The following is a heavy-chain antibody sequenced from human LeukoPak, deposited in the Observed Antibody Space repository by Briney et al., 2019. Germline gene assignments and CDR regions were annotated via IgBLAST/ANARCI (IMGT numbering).Heavy chain of an antibody. CDR1: GFTFSEYW. V-gene: IGHV3-7*04. CDR2: INQDGRDQ. CDR3: TGGALDY. Sequence: GGSLRLSCAASGFTFSEYWMSWVRQAPGQGLEWVAKINQDGRDQHFVDSVKGRFTISRDNAKNLLFLQMDSRRAEDTAVYYCTGGALDYWGPGTLVTFSS. J-gene: IGHJ4*02.